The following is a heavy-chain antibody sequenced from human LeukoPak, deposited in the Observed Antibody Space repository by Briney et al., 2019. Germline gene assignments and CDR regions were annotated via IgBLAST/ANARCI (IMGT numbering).Heavy chain of an antibody. CDR1: GGTFSSYA. J-gene: IGHJ5*02. D-gene: IGHD1-26*01. CDR2: IIPIFGTA. CDR3: ARVLVGAPRTNWFDP. Sequence: SVKVSCKASGGTFSSYAISWVRQAPGQGLEWMGGIIPIFGTANYAQKFQGRVTITADESTSTAYMELSSLRSEDTAVYYCARVLVGAPRTNWFDPWGQGTLVTVSS. V-gene: IGHV1-69*01.